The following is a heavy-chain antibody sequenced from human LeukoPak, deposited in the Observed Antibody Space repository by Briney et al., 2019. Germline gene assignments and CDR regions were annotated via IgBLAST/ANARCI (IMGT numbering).Heavy chain of an antibody. V-gene: IGHV3-30*18. CDR3: AKSLTRYNWNDGPFDY. D-gene: IGHD1-20*01. J-gene: IGHJ4*02. CDR2: ISYDGSNK. Sequence: PGGSLRLSCAASGFTFSSYGMHWVRQAPGKGLEWVAVISYDGSNKYYADSVKGRFTISRDNSKNTLYLQMNSLRAEDTAVYYCAKSLTRYNWNDGPFDYWGQGTLVTVSS. CDR1: GFTFSSYG.